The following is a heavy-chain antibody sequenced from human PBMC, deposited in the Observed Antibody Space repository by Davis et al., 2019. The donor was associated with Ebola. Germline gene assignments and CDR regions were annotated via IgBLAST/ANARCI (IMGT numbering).Heavy chain of an antibody. Sequence: GESLKISCAASGFTFSSYAMSWVRQAPGKGLEWVSAISGSGGSTYYADSVKGRFTISRDNAKNSLYLQMNSLRAEDTAVYYCARDRIAAAWDYWGQGTLVTVSS. CDR3: ARDRIAAAWDY. J-gene: IGHJ4*02. CDR1: GFTFSSYA. CDR2: ISGSGGST. V-gene: IGHV3-23*01. D-gene: IGHD6-13*01.